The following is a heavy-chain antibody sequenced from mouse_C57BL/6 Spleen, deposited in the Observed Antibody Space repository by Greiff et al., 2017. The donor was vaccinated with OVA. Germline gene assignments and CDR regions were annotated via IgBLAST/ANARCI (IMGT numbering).Heavy chain of an antibody. CDR2: ISDGGSYT. J-gene: IGHJ1*03. CDR1: GFTFSSYA. V-gene: IGHV5-4*01. CDR3: ARDGITTVVAYWYFDV. Sequence: EVQLVESGGGLVKPGGSLKLSCAASGFTFSSYAMSWVRQTPEKRLEWVATISDGGSYTYYPDNVKGRFTISRDKAKNNLYLQMSHLKSEDTAMYYCARDGITTVVAYWYFDVWGTGTTVTVSS. D-gene: IGHD1-1*01.